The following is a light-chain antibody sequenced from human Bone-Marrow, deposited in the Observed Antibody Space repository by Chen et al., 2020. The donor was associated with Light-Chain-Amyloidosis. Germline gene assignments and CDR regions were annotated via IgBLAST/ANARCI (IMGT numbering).Light chain of an antibody. V-gene: IGLV2-23*01. CDR2: DGS. CDR3: CSYAGSSTNWV. CDR1: SSDVGGYNY. J-gene: IGLJ3*02. Sequence: QSALTQPASVSGSPGQSITISCTGTSSDVGGYNYVSWYQQHPGKAPKLMIYDGSNRPSGVSNRFSGSKSGNTASLTISGLQAEDEADYYCCSYAGSSTNWVFGGGTKLTVL.